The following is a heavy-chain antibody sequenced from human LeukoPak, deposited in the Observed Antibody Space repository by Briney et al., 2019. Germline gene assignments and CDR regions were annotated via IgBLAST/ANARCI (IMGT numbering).Heavy chain of an antibody. CDR3: ARVPSGSYYYYMDV. J-gene: IGHJ6*03. V-gene: IGHV4-39*07. D-gene: IGHD3-22*01. CDR2: VYYTGNT. Sequence: SETLSLTCTVSGSSIISSSYYWAWIRQPPGKGLEWIGNVYYTGNTYLNPSLKSRVTISVDTSKNQFSLKLSSVTAADTAVYYCARVPSGSYYYYMDVWGKGTTVTVSS. CDR1: GSSIISSSYY.